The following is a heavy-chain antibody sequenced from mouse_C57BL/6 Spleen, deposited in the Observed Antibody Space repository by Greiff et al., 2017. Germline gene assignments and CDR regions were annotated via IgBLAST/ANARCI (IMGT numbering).Heavy chain of an antibody. CDR1: GFSLTSYG. Sequence: VKLMESGPGLVQPSQSLSITCTVSGFSLTSYGVHWVRQSPGKGLEWLGVIWSGGSTDYNAAFISRLSISKDNSKSQVFFKMNSLQSDDTAIYYCASNWDVYAMDYWGQGTSVTVSS. CDR3: ASNWDVYAMDY. J-gene: IGHJ4*01. CDR2: IWSGGST. D-gene: IGHD4-1*01. V-gene: IGHV2-2*01.